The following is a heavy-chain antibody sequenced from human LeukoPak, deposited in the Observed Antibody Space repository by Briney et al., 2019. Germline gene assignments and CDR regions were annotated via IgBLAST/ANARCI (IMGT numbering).Heavy chain of an antibody. V-gene: IGHV3-66*01. CDR3: ARAPYSSSWYSDY. Sequence: GGSLRLSCAASGFTVSSSYMTWVRQAPGKGLEWVSVIYSGGSTHYAGSVKGRFTISRDNSKNTVYLQMNSLRAEDTAVYHCARAPYSSSWYSDYWGQGTLVTVSS. D-gene: IGHD6-13*01. CDR2: IYSGGST. CDR1: GFTVSSSY. J-gene: IGHJ4*02.